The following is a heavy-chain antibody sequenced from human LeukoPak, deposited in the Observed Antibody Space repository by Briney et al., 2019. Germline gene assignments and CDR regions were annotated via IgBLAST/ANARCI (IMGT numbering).Heavy chain of an antibody. CDR1: GYTFTSSD. CDR2: MSPNSGDT. Sequence: ASVKVSCKASGYTFTSSDINWVRQATGEGLEWMGWMSPNSGDTDYAQKFQGRVTMTRDTSINTAYMELSSLRSEDTAVYYGARLGLRGSGTEHDWFDSWGQGTLITVSS. J-gene: IGHJ5*01. CDR3: ARLGLRGSGTEHDWFDS. D-gene: IGHD3-10*01. V-gene: IGHV1-8*01.